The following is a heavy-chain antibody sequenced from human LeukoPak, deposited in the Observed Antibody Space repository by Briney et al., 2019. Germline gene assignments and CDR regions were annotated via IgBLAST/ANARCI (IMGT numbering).Heavy chain of an antibody. D-gene: IGHD6-13*01. CDR3: ARAHSTSWYMDY. Sequence: SVKVSCKASGGTFSSYAISWVRQAPGQGLEWMGRIIPILSIANYAQKFQGRVTITADKSTSTAYMELSSLRSEDTAVYYCARAHSTSWYMDYWGQGTLVTVSS. CDR2: IIPILSIA. J-gene: IGHJ4*02. V-gene: IGHV1-69*04. CDR1: GGTFSSYA.